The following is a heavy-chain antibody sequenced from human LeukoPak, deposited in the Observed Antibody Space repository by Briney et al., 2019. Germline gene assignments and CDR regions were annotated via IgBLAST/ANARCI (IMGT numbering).Heavy chain of an antibody. D-gene: IGHD1-26*01. CDR1: GFTFSSYD. J-gene: IGHJ2*01. V-gene: IGHV3-13*01. Sequence: GGSLRLSCAASGFTFSSYDMHWVRHATGKGLEWVSAIGTAGDTYYPGSVKGRFTISRENAKNSLYLQMNSLRAGDTAVYYCARAYIRGATSFDLWGRGTLVTVSS. CDR3: ARAYIRGATSFDL. CDR2: IGTAGDT.